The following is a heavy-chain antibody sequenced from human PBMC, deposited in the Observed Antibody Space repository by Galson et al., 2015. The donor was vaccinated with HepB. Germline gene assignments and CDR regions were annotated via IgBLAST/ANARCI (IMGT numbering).Heavy chain of an antibody. V-gene: IGHV3-30-3*01. CDR3: ARDLEGALDH. D-gene: IGHD3-16*01. J-gene: IGHJ4*02. Sequence: SLRLSCAASGFTFSSYAMHWVRQAPGKGLEWVAVISYDGSNKYYADSVKGRFTISRDNSKNTLYLQMNSLRAEDTAVYYCARDLEGALDHWFQGTLVTVPS. CDR2: ISYDGSNK. CDR1: GFTFSSYA.